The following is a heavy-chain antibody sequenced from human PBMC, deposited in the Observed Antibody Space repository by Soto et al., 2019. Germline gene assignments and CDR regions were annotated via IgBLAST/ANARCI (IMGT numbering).Heavy chain of an antibody. J-gene: IGHJ3*02. CDR2: IYWDDDK. CDR3: AHHLIGRGAAFDT. CDR1: GFALSTNGVG. V-gene: IGHV2-5*02. Sequence: QITLKESGPTLVKPTQTLTLTCTFSGFALSTNGVGVSWIRQPPGKALEWLALIYWDDDKRYSPSLRSRLTTSKDTSKQQVLLTLTILHPVNTATYYGAHHLIGRGAAFDTWGKGKMVTVSS.